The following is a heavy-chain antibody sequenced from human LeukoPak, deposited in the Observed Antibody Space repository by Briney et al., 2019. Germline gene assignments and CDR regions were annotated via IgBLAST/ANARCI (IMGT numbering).Heavy chain of an antibody. CDR2: VHFSGST. V-gene: IGHV4-4*07. J-gene: IGHJ4*02. CDR3: RDESSRDDSGGYHY. CDR1: GASVTSHH. D-gene: IGHD3-22*01. Sequence: SETLSLTCAVSGASVTSHHWAWIRQPAGKGLEWVGRVHFSGSTNYNPSLRSRVAISLDKSKNELSLTLKSVSAVDTAVYYTRDESSRDDSGGYHYWGRGVLVTVSS.